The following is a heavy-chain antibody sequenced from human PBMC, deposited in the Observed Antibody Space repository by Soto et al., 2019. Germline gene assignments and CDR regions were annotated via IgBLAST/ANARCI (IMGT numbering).Heavy chain of an antibody. CDR3: ARGGRDGYNDR. CDR2: ISASGGST. J-gene: IGHJ6*02. CDR1: GFTFSSYV. D-gene: IGHD5-12*01. V-gene: IGHV3-23*01. Sequence: EVQLLESGGGLVQPGGSLRLSCAASGFTFSSYVMSWVRQAPGKGLEWVSAISASGGSTYYADSVKGRFTISRDNSKNTLYLQMNSLRAEDTAVYYCARGGRDGYNDRWGQGTTVTVSS.